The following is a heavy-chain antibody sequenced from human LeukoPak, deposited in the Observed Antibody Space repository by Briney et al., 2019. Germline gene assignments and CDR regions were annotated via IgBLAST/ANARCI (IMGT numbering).Heavy chain of an antibody. CDR3: ANDPVPGYRVFVVY. Sequence: GGSLRLSCAASGFTFSSYAMSWVRQAPGKGLEWVSAMSGSGGSTYYADSVKGAFTISRDHSKNTLYLQMNSLRAEDTAIYYCANDPVPGYRVFVVYWGQGTLVTVSS. CDR2: MSGSGGST. D-gene: IGHD6-13*01. V-gene: IGHV3-23*01. J-gene: IGHJ4*02. CDR1: GFTFSSYA.